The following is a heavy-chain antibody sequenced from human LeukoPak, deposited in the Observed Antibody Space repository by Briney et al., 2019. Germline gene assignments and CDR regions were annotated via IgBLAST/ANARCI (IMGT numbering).Heavy chain of an antibody. J-gene: IGHJ4*02. CDR3: ARHHIVSTGTFDY. V-gene: IGHV4-39*01. D-gene: IGHD5/OR15-5a*01. Sequence: SETLSLTCTVSGGSISSSSYYWGWIRQPPGKGLEWIGSIYYSGSTYYNPSLKSRVTISVDTSKNQFSLKLNSVTAADTAVYYCARHHIVSTGTFDYWGQGTLVTVSS. CDR1: GGSISSSSYY. CDR2: IYYSGST.